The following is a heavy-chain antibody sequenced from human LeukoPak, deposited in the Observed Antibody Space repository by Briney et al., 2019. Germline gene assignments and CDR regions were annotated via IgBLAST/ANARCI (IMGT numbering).Heavy chain of an antibody. CDR1: GYTFTSYG. Sequence: APVKVSCKASGYTFTSYGISWVRQAPGQGLEWMGWISAYNGNTNYAQKLQGRVTMTTDTSTSTAYMELRSLRSDDTAVYYCARDHDFWSGSSQYFDYWGQGTLVTVSS. D-gene: IGHD3-3*01. V-gene: IGHV1-18*01. J-gene: IGHJ4*02. CDR3: ARDHDFWSGSSQYFDY. CDR2: ISAYNGNT.